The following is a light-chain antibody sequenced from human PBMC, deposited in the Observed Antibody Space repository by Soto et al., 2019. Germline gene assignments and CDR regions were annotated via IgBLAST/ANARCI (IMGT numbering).Light chain of an antibody. CDR1: DSNY. Sequence: QSVLTQPPSASGSPGQSVTISCTGTDSNYVSWYQQHPGKAPKLLIYEVVKRPSGVPDRFSGSKSGNTASLTVSGLQAEDEADYHCTSYAGNNNVVFGGGTKLTVL. CDR2: EVV. J-gene: IGLJ2*01. V-gene: IGLV2-8*01. CDR3: TSYAGNNNVV.